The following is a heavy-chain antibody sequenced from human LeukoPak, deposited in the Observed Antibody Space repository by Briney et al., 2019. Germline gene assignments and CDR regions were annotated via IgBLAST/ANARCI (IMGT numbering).Heavy chain of an antibody. CDR2: VHYNGST. Sequence: SETLSLTCTVSGGSVRSSSYYWGCIRQPPGKGLEWIGSVHYNGSTCYNPSLGGRVIMSIDTSKNQFSLKLTSVTAADTAMYYCARDRGVPRPYYFDQWGQGTLVAVSS. J-gene: IGHJ4*02. D-gene: IGHD3-10*01. V-gene: IGHV4-39*07. CDR1: GGSVRSSSYY. CDR3: ARDRGVPRPYYFDQ.